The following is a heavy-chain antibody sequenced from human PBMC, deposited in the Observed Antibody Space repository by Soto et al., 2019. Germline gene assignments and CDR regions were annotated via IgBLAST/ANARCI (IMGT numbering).Heavy chain of an antibody. CDR1: GGTFSSYA. CDR3: AKDLTRQLAYWLDP. CDR2: IIPIFGTA. V-gene: IGHV1-69*13. D-gene: IGHD6-6*01. Sequence: GASVKVSCKASGGTFSSYAISWVRQAPGQGLEWMGGIIPIFGTANYAQKFQGRVTITADESTSTAYMELSSLRSEDTALYYCAKDLTRQLAYWLDPWGQGTQVTVSS. J-gene: IGHJ5*02.